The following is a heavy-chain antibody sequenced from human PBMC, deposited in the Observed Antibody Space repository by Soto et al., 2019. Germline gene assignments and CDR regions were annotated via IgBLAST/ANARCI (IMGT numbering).Heavy chain of an antibody. V-gene: IGHV6-1*01. Sequence: TLSLTCVISGDSVSSNSAAWNWIRQSPSRGLEWLGRTYYRTRWYYDYAVSVRSRITVNPDTSKNQFSLQLTSVTPEDTAVYYCAGTTSHYSYYMDVWGKGTTVTVAS. CDR1: GDSVSSNSAA. CDR2: TYYRTRWYY. J-gene: IGHJ6*03. CDR3: AGTTSHYSYYMDV. D-gene: IGHD1-7*01.